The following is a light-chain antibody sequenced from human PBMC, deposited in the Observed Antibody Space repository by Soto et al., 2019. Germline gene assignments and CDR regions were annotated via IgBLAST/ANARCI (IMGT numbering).Light chain of an antibody. V-gene: IGKV3-20*01. CDR2: GAS. Sequence: EIGMTQSPATLSVSPGERATLSCRASQSININLAWYQQKPGQAPRLLIYGASTRATGSLDRFSGSGSGTDFTLTISRLEPEDFAVYYCQQYGSSPITFGQGTRLEIK. J-gene: IGKJ5*01. CDR1: QSININ. CDR3: QQYGSSPIT.